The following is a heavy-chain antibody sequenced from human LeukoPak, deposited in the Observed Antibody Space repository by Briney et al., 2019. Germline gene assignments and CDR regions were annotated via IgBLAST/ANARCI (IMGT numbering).Heavy chain of an antibody. CDR1: GFTFSSYG. D-gene: IGHD3-10*01. V-gene: IGHV3-23*01. Sequence: GGSLRFSCAASGFTFSSYGMSWVRQAPGKGLEWVSAISGSGGSTYYADSVKGRFTISRDNSKNTLYLQMNSLRAEDTAVYYCAAALWFGELLYSNFDYWGQGTLVTVSS. J-gene: IGHJ4*02. CDR2: ISGSGGST. CDR3: AAALWFGELLYSNFDY.